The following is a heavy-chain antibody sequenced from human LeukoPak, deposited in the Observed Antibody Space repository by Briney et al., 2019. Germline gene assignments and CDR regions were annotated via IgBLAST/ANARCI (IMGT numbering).Heavy chain of an antibody. CDR1: GFIFSSYW. V-gene: IGHV3-74*01. Sequence: PGGSLRLSCAASGFIFSSYWMHWVRQAPGKGLVWVSRINSDGSSTSYADSVKGRFTISRDNAKNTLYLQMNSLRAEDTAVYYCARDGDLDAFDIWGQGTMVTVSS. D-gene: IGHD7-27*01. CDR2: INSDGSST. CDR3: ARDGDLDAFDI. J-gene: IGHJ3*02.